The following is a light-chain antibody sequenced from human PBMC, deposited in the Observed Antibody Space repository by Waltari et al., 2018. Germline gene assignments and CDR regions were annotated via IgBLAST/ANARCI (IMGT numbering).Light chain of an antibody. Sequence: DIQLTQSPSFLSASVGDRVTITCRASQGISSYLAWYQQKPGKAPKLLIYAASTLQSGVPSRFSGSGSGTEFTLTISSLQPGDSATYYCQQLNSYPITFGQGTRVESK. V-gene: IGKV1-9*01. J-gene: IGKJ5*01. CDR2: AAS. CDR1: QGISSY. CDR3: QQLNSYPIT.